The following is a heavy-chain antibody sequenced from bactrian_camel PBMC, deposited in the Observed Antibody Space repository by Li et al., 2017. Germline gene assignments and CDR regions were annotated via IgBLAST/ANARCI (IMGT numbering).Heavy chain of an antibody. CDR1: GYSSSSYC. CDR2: YFGSSGSA. V-gene: IGHV3S25*01. Sequence: QLVESGGGSVQPGGSLKLSCTISGYSSSSYCMGWVRQAPGQEREAVAKLYFGSSGSAYYAEAVKGRFTISQDNEENTVYLQMNSLKPEDTAMYYCAADTVPWCLNKDVTDFRYWGQGTQVTVS. J-gene: IGHJ6*01. D-gene: IGHD1*01. CDR3: AADTVPWCLNKDVTDFRY.